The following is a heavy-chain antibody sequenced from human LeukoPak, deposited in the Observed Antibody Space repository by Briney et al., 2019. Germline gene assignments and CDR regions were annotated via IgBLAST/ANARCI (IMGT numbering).Heavy chain of an antibody. D-gene: IGHD3-10*01. V-gene: IGHV4-34*01. Sequence: PSETLSLTCAVYGGSFSGYYWSWIRQPPGKGLEWIGEINHSGSTNYNPSLKSRVTISVDTSKNQFSLKLSSVTAADTAVYYCARDRPFAPNDYWGQGTLVTISS. J-gene: IGHJ4*02. CDR3: ARDRPFAPNDY. CDR1: GGSFSGYY. CDR2: INHSGST.